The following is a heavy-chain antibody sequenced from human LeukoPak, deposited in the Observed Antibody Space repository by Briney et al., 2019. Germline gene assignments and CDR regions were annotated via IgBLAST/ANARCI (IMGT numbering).Heavy chain of an antibody. J-gene: IGHJ4*02. CDR2: IYYSGST. Sequence: SETLSLTCTVSGGSISSYYWSWIRQPPGKGLEWIGYIYYSGSTNYNPSLKSRVTISVDTSKNQFSLKLSSVTAADTAVYYCAAMYSSSWYYFDYWGQGTLVTVSS. CDR3: AAMYSSSWYYFDY. CDR1: GGSISSYY. V-gene: IGHV4-59*01. D-gene: IGHD6-13*01.